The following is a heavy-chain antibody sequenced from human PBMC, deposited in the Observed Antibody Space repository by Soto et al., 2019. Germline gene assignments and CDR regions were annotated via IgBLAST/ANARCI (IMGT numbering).Heavy chain of an antibody. CDR2: INPNSGNI. J-gene: IGHJ4*02. CDR1: GNTFTSYD. Sequence: PSVKVSCKASGNTFTSYDINWVRQATGHGLEWMGWINPNSGNIGYAQKFQGRVTMTRDTAIRTAYMEVSRLRSDDTAIYYCGRVSSMATIPFWGQGTLVTVSS. CDR3: GRVSSMATIPF. D-gene: IGHD2-2*02. V-gene: IGHV1-8*01.